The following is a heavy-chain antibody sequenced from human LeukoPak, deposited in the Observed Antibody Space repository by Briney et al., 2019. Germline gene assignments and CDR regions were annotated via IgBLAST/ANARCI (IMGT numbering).Heavy chain of an antibody. V-gene: IGHV4-4*07. CDR3: GNVNNDGTDY. Sequence: SESLSLTCTVSGGSISSYYWSWIRQPAGKGLEWIGRIYTSGTTNYNPSLKSRVTMSVDTSKNQFSLKIMSVTDADASVYDSGNVNNDGTDYWGQGTLVTVSS. CDR2: IYTSGTT. CDR1: GGSISSYY. J-gene: IGHJ4*02. D-gene: IGHD3-22*01.